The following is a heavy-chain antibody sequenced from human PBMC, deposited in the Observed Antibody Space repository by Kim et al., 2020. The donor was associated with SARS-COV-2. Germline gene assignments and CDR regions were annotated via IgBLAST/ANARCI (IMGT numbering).Heavy chain of an antibody. D-gene: IGHD3-16*02. V-gene: IGHV4-39*01. CDR2: IYYSGST. J-gene: IGHJ6*02. CDR3: YREITFGGVIADYYYGMDV. CDR1: GGSISSSSYY. Sequence: SETLSLTCTVSGGSISSSSYYWGWIRQPPGKGLEWIGSIYYSGSTYYNPSLKSRVTISVDTSKNQFSLKLSSVTAADTAVYYCYREITFGGVIADYYYGMDVWGQGTTVTVSS.